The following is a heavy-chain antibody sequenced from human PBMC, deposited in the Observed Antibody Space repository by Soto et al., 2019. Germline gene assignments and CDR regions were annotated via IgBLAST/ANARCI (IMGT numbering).Heavy chain of an antibody. J-gene: IGHJ6*02. D-gene: IGHD2-2*01. CDR1: GYSFTSYG. CDR3: ARDLTIVPATHPRLENYGMAV. CDR2: ISPYNGHT. V-gene: IGHV1-18*01. Sequence: QVQLVQSAGEVKKPGASVKVSCKASGYSFTSYGISWVRRAPGQGLEWMGWISPYNGHTQFVQRFQGRVTMTTDTSTKTAYMELRTLRSDDTAHYYCARDLTIVPATHPRLENYGMAVWGQGTTVIASS.